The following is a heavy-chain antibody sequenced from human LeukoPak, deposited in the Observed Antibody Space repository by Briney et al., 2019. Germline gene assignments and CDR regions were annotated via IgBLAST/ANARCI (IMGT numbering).Heavy chain of an antibody. D-gene: IGHD6-19*01. J-gene: IGHJ4*02. V-gene: IGHV1-18*01. CDR3: ARDQIHSSGWHHPSDY. CDR2: ISAYNGNT. CDR1: GYTFTSYG. Sequence: AASVKVSCKASGYTFTSYGISWVRQAPGQGLEWMGWISAYNGNTNYAQKLQGRATMTTDTSTSTAYMELRSLRSDDAAVYYCARDQIHSSGWHHPSDYWGQGTLVTVSS.